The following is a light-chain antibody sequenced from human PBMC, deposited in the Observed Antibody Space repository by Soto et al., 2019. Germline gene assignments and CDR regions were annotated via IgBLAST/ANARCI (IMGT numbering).Light chain of an antibody. CDR2: DVS. Sequence: QSALTQPASVSGSPGQSITISCTGTSSDVGGYNYVSWYQQHPGKAPKFMIYDVSNRPSGFSNRFSGSKSGNTASLTISGLQAEDEADYNYSSYTTSNTRQIVFGTGTKLTVL. J-gene: IGLJ1*01. CDR3: SSYTTSNTRQIV. V-gene: IGLV2-14*01. CDR1: SSDVGGYNY.